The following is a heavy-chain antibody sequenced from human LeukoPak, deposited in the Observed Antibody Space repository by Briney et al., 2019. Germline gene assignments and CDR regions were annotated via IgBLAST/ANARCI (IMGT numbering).Heavy chain of an antibody. Sequence: GGSLRLSCAASGFTFSSYAMNWVRQAPGKGLEWVSAISGGGGTTYYADSVKGRFTISRNNSKNTLFLQMNSLRAEDTAVYYCAKDREGLSSGYDLEYFDYWGQGTLVTVSS. V-gene: IGHV3-23*01. CDR3: AKDREGLSSGYDLEYFDY. J-gene: IGHJ4*02. D-gene: IGHD5-12*01. CDR2: ISGGGGTT. CDR1: GFTFSSYA.